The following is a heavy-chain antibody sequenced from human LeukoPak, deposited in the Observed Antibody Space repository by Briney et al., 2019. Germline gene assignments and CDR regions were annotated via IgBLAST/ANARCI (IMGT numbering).Heavy chain of an antibody. CDR3: AKDAQRGFDFSSSLES. Sequence: GGSLRLSCATSLFTFSHYGMHCVRQAPGRGGEWVAVICSDGTDKYYEAAVKGRFTITRDNYKNTVFLQMNSIRVEDTAVYYYAKDAQRGFDFSSSLESWGQGTLVTVSS. CDR2: ICSDGTDK. D-gene: IGHD4-11*01. CDR1: LFTFSHYG. V-gene: IGHV3-33*06. J-gene: IGHJ4*02.